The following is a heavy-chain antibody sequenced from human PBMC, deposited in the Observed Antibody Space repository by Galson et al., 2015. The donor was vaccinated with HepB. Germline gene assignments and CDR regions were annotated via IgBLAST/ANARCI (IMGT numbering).Heavy chain of an antibody. CDR3: ARDRGYYEFWTAYYREPVTYFDF. Sequence: ETLSLTCAVSGGSISNFHWSWIRQPPGKGLEWIGYIYYSGTADYNPSLKSRVTISVDTSKNQFSLKLTSVTPADTAIYYCARDRGYYEFWTAYYREPVTYFDFWGPGALVTVSS. CDR1: GGSISNFH. V-gene: IGHV4-59*01. D-gene: IGHD3-3*01. J-gene: IGHJ4*02. CDR2: IYYSGTA.